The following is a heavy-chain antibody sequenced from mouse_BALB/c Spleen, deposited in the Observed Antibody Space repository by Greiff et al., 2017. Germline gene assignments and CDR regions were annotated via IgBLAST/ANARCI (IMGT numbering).Heavy chain of an antibody. CDR2: ILPGSGST. CDR3: AARGPWFAY. Sequence: VKLQQSGAELMKPGASVKISCKATGYTFSSYWIEWVKQRPGHGLEWIGEILPGSGSTNYNEKFKGKATFTADTSSNTAYMQLSSLTSEDSAVYYCAARGPWFAYWGQGTLVTVSA. J-gene: IGHJ3*01. V-gene: IGHV1-9*01. CDR1: GYTFSSYW.